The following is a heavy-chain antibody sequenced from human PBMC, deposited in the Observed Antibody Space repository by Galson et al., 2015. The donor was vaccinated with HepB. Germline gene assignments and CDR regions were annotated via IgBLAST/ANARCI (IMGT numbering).Heavy chain of an antibody. CDR2: ITGSSGRA. CDR3: ARSFSCSSTSCYPLLDY. CDR1: GFTFSSYA. Sequence: SLRLSCAASGFTFSSYAMNWVRQAPGKGLECVSGITGSSGRAFYADSVKGRFTVSRDNSRNTLYLQMNSLRAEDTTVYYCARSFSCSSTSCYPLLDYWGQGTLVTVSS. J-gene: IGHJ4*02. V-gene: IGHV3-23*01. D-gene: IGHD2-2*01.